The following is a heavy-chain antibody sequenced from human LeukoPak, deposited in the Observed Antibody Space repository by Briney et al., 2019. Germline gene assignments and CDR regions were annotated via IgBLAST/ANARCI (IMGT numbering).Heavy chain of an antibody. V-gene: IGHV4-61*02. CDR3: GRGEPIVDTWFDS. J-gene: IGHJ5*02. Sequence: SGTLCLTCAVSGGSIIGDVSYWDCIRQPAGKGLEWIGRLYTTGRTIYNPSLKSRASISAEMSKNQFSIRPQAVTAADTAVYFSGRGEPIVDTWFDSSREGTLVTVSS. D-gene: IGHD2-21*01. CDR2: LYTTGRT. CDR1: GGSIIGDVSY.